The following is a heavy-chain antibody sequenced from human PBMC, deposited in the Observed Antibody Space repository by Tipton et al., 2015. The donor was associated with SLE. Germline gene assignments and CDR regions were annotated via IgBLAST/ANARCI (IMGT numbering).Heavy chain of an antibody. V-gene: IGHV1-69*01. Sequence: QVQLVQSGAEVKKPGSSVKVSCKASGGTFSSYAISWVRQAPGQGLEWMGGIIPIFGTANYAQKFQGRVTITTDESTSTAYMELSSLRSEDTAVYYCASGPYGSGSYYNVIGYYFDYWGQGTLVTVSS. CDR3: ASGPYGSGSYYNVIGYYFDY. CDR1: GGTFSSYA. D-gene: IGHD3-10*01. CDR2: IIPIFGTA. J-gene: IGHJ4*02.